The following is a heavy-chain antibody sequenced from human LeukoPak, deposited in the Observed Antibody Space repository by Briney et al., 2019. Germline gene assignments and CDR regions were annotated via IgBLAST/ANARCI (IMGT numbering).Heavy chain of an antibody. J-gene: IGHJ3*02. V-gene: IGHV3-21*01. Sequence: GGSLRLSCAASGFTFSSYSMNWVRQAPGKGLEWVSSISSSSSYIYYAGSVKGRLTISRDNAKNSLYLQMNSLRAEDTAVYYCAREAEDAFDIWGQGTMVTVSS. CDR3: AREAEDAFDI. CDR2: ISSSSSYI. CDR1: GFTFSSYS.